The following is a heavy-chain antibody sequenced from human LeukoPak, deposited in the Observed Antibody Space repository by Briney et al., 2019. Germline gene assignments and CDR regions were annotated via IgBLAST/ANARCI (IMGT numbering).Heavy chain of an antibody. CDR3: ARADYSNDYGMDV. V-gene: IGHV4-59*08. CDR1: GGSISSYY. D-gene: IGHD4-11*01. Sequence: SETLSLTCTVSGGSISSYYWSWIRQPPGKGLEWIGYIYYSGSTNYNPSLKSRVTISVDTSKNQFSLKLSSVTAADTAVYYCARADYSNDYGMDVWGQGTTVTVSS. CDR2: IYYSGST. J-gene: IGHJ6*02.